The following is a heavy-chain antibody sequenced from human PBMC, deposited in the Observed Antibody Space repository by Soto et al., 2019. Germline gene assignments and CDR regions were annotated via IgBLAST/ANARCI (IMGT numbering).Heavy chain of an antibody. V-gene: IGHV4-34*01. CDR3: ARVRVGATYYYYYGMDV. Sequence: SETLSLTCAVYGGSFSGYYWSWIRQPPGKGLEWIGEINHSGSTNYNPSLKSRVTISVDTSKNQFSLKLSSVTAADTAVYYCARVRVGATYYYYYGMDVWGQGTTVTVSS. CDR1: GGSFSGYY. CDR2: INHSGST. D-gene: IGHD1-26*01. J-gene: IGHJ6*02.